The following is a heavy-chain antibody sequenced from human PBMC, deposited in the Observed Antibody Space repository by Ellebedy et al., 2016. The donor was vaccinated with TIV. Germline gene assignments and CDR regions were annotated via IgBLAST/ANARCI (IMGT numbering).Heavy chain of an antibody. D-gene: IGHD3-10*01. J-gene: IGHJ3*02. CDR2: ISSSSSYI. CDR3: AREGELHDAFDI. V-gene: IGHV3-21*01. Sequence: GESLKISCAASGFTFSSYSMNWVRQAPGKGLEWVSSISSSSSYIYYADSVKGRFTISRDNAKNSLYLQMNSLRAEDTAVYYCAREGELHDAFDIWGQGTMVTVSS. CDR1: GFTFSSYS.